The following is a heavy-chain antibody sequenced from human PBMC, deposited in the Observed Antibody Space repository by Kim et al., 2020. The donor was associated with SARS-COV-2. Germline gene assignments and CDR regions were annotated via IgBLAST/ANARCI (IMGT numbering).Heavy chain of an antibody. J-gene: IGHJ4*02. V-gene: IGHV1-69*01. CDR3: ARDRGFGGSYYTVDY. Sequence: QKFQGRGTITADESTSTAYMELSSLRSEDTAVYYCARDRGFGGSYYTVDYWGQGTLVTVSS. D-gene: IGHD1-26*01.